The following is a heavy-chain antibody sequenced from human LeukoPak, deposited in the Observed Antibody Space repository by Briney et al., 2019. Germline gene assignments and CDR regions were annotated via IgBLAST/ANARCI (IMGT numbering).Heavy chain of an antibody. Sequence: PSETLSLTCTVSGDSVNSGGYYWSWIRQLPGKGLEWIGYIYYSGSTYYNPSLKSRVSLSVDTSQNQLSLNLGSVTAADTAVYYCAKRTDYYFRYWGQGILVTVSS. CDR1: GDSVNSGGYY. J-gene: IGHJ4*02. CDR3: AKRTDYYFRY. V-gene: IGHV4-31*03. D-gene: IGHD3/OR15-3a*01. CDR2: IYYSGST.